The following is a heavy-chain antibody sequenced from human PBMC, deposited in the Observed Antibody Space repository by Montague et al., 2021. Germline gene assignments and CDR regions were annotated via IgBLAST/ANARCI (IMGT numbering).Heavy chain of an antibody. CDR1: GYSFAPYW. CDR2: IFPDDSDT. D-gene: IGHD6-13*01. V-gene: IGHV5-51*01. CDR3: ARRSSTWPLYYFDC. Sequence: QSGAEVKKPGESLRISCKASGYSFAPYWIGWVRQMPGKGLEWMGIIFPDDSDTKYSPSFQGQVNISADKSISTAYLQWTSLKASDSAMYYCARRSSTWPLYYFDCWGQGTLVIVSS. J-gene: IGHJ4*02.